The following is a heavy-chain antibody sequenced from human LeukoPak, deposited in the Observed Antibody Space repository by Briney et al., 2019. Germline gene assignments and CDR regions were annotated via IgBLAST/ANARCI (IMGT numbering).Heavy chain of an antibody. D-gene: IGHD4-17*01. CDR3: ARARTTVPTGDAFDL. V-gene: IGHV4-31*03. CDR2: IYYSGST. J-gene: IGHJ3*01. Sequence: SQTLSLTCTVSGGSISSGGDYWSWIRHHPGKGLEWMGYIYYSGSTYYNPPLKSRVTISVDPSKTQFSLPLSSVPAAETAVYYCARARTTVPTGDAFDLWGQGKMVTVSS. CDR1: GGSISSGGDY.